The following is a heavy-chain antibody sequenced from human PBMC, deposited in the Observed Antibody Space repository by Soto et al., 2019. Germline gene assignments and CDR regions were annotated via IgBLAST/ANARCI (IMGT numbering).Heavy chain of an antibody. CDR1: GGTFSSYA. J-gene: IGHJ3*02. CDR3: ARDWYYYGSGSYSNGQDAFDI. V-gene: IGHV1-69*13. D-gene: IGHD3-10*01. CDR2: IIPIFGTA. Sequence: GASVKVSCKASGGTFSSYAISWVRQAPGQGLEWMGGIIPIFGTANYAQKFQGRVTITADESTSTAYMELSSLRSEDTAVYYCARDWYYYGSGSYSNGQDAFDIWGQGTMVTVSS.